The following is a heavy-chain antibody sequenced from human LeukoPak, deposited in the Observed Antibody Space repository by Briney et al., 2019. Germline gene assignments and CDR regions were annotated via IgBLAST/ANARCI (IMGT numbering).Heavy chain of an antibody. CDR3: ARGPDIVVVPAATDGMDV. D-gene: IGHD2-2*01. CDR2: INHSGST. J-gene: IGHJ6*02. V-gene: IGHV4-34*01. Sequence: SETLSLTCAVYGGSFSGYYWSWIRQPPGKGLEWIGEINHSGSTNYNPSLKSRVTISVDTSKNQFSLKLSSVTAADTAVYYCARGPDIVVVPAATDGMDVWDQGTTVTVSS. CDR1: GGSFSGYY.